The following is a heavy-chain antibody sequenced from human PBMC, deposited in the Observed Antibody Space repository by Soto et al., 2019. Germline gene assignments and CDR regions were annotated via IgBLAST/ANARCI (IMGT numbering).Heavy chain of an antibody. CDR2: INHSGST. Sequence: PLETLSLTCAVYGGSFSGYYWSWIRQPPGKGLEWIGEINHSGSTNYNPSLKSRVTISVDTSKNQFSLKLSSVTAADTAVYYCARGQQQLVPESRGFADFAYWGQGTLVTVSS. CDR1: GGSFSGYY. D-gene: IGHD6-13*01. CDR3: ARGQQQLVPESRGFADFAY. J-gene: IGHJ4*02. V-gene: IGHV4-34*01.